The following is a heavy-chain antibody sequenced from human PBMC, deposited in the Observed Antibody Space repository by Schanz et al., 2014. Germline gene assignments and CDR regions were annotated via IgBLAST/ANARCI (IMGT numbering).Heavy chain of an antibody. CDR2: ITSNGGGT. Sequence: VRLVESGGGVVQPGGSLRLSCAASGFTFSSNAMCWVRQAPGKGLEWVSTITSNGGGTYYAASVRGRFTISRDNSKNTVYLQMNSLRSEDTAVYYCTRDRGALINHNDALDLWGQGTMVSVSS. CDR3: TRDRGALINHNDALDL. D-gene: IGHD3-16*01. J-gene: IGHJ3*01. V-gene: IGHV3-23*04. CDR1: GFTFSSNA.